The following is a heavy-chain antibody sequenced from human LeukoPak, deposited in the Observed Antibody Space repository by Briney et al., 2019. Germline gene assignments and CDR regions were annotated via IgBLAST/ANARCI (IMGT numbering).Heavy chain of an antibody. CDR2: TYYRSKWYN. J-gene: IGHJ5*02. CDR1: GDSVSSNSAA. V-gene: IGHV6-1*01. CDR3: VRAPYSSSSVWFDP. Sequence: SQTLSLTCAISGDSVSSNSAAWNWIRQSPSRGLEWLGRTYYRSKWYNDYAVSVKSRITINPDTSKNQFSLQLNSVTPEDTAVYYCVRAPYSSSSVWFDPWGQGTLVTVSS. D-gene: IGHD6-6*01.